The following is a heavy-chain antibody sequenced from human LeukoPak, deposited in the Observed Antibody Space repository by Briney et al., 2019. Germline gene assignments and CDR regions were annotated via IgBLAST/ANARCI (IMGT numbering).Heavy chain of an antibody. V-gene: IGHV1-46*01. CDR1: GYTFTSYD. CDR2: ISPTGGST. D-gene: IGHD1-26*01. Sequence: ASVKVSCKASGYTFTSYDINWVRQAPGQGLEWMGLISPTGGSTGYAQKFQGRVTMTRDMSTSTDYMELSSLRSEDTAIYYCARDNSVGDNAWWFDPWGQGTLVTVSS. CDR3: ARDNSVGDNAWWFDP. J-gene: IGHJ5*02.